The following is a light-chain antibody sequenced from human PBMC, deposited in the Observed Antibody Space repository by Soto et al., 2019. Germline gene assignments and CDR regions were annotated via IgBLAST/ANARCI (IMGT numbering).Light chain of an antibody. V-gene: IGKV2-28*01. CDR3: TQALQIPRT. J-gene: IGKJ1*01. CDR1: QSLLHSNGYNY. Sequence: ETVMTQSPLSLPVTPGEPASISCRSSQSLLHSNGYNYLDWYLQKPGQSPQLLIFLGSNRASGVPDRFSGSGSGTNFTLKISRVEAEDVGAYYCTQALQIPRTFGQGTKVDIK. CDR2: LGS.